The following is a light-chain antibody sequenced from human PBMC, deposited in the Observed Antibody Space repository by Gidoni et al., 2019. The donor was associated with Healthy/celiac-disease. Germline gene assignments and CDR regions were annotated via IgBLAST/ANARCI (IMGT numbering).Light chain of an antibody. CDR1: SLRSYY. Sequence: SSELTQDPAVSVALGRTVRITCQGDSLRSYYASWYQQKPGQAPVLVIYGKNNRPSGIPDRFSGSSSGNTASLTITGAQAEDEADYYCNSRDSSGSRVVFGGGTKLTVL. CDR3: NSRDSSGSRVV. CDR2: GKN. J-gene: IGLJ2*01. V-gene: IGLV3-19*01.